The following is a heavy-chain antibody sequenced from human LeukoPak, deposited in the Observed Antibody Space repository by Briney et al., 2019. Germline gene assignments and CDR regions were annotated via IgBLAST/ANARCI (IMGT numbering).Heavy chain of an antibody. CDR1: GGSFSGYY. CDR3: ARHWVSPGSVDWFDP. D-gene: IGHD3-10*01. Sequence: SETLSLTCAVYGGSFSGYYWSWIRQPPGKGLEWIGEINHSGSTNYNPSLKSRVTISVDTSKNQFSLKLSSVTAADTAVYYCARHWVSPGSVDWFDPWGQGTLVTVSS. V-gene: IGHV4-34*01. CDR2: INHSGST. J-gene: IGHJ5*02.